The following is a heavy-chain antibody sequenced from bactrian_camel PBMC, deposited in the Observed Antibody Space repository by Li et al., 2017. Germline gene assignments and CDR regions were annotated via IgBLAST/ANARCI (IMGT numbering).Heavy chain of an antibody. D-gene: IGHD2*01. CDR1: RYTRTNYC. J-gene: IGHJ4*01. CDR2: IYSADGNT. Sequence: QVQLVESGGGSVQAGGSLRLSCAGSRYTRTNYCMGWFRQAPGKEREGVASIYSADGNTNYADSVKGRFTISHDNVKNTLYLKMNSLKPEDTAMYYCAASFSPVCLRSGTSTSWYSVWGQGTQVTVS. CDR3: AASFSPVCLRSGTSTSWYSV. V-gene: IGHV3S6*01.